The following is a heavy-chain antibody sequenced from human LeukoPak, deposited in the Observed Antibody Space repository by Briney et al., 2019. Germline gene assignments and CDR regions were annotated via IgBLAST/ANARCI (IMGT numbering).Heavy chain of an antibody. CDR2: IRSKANSYAT. J-gene: IGHJ4*02. CDR1: GFTFSGSA. D-gene: IGHD5-24*01. V-gene: IGHV3-73*01. Sequence: PGGSLKLSCAASGFTFSGSAMHWVRQASGKGLEWVGRIRSKANSYATVYAASVKGRFTISRDDSKNTAYLQVSSLKTEDTAVYYCTRDGYNSAFDYWGQGTLVTVSS. CDR3: TRDGYNSAFDY.